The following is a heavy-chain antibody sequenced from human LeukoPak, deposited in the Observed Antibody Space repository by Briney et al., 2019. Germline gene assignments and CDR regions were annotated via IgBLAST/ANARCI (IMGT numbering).Heavy chain of an antibody. Sequence: ASVKVSCKASGYTFTGYYMHWVRQAPGQGREWMGWINPNSGGTNYAQKFQGRVTMTRDTSISTAYMELSRLRFDDTAVYYCARDSDSSGYPHWGQGTLVTVSS. D-gene: IGHD3-22*01. CDR1: GYTFTGYY. CDR3: ARDSDSSGYPH. V-gene: IGHV1-2*02. CDR2: INPNSGGT. J-gene: IGHJ4*02.